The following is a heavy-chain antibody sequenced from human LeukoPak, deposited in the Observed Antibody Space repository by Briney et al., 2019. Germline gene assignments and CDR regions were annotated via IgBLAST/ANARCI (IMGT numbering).Heavy chain of an antibody. CDR3: ARSAGSSGYYHAFDI. J-gene: IGHJ3*02. V-gene: IGHV3-48*01. D-gene: IGHD3-22*01. Sequence: GGSLRLSCAASGFTFSSYSMNWVRQAPGKGLEWISYISSSSSTIYYADSVKGRFTISRDNSKNTLYLQMNSLRAEDTAVYYCARSAGSSGYYHAFDIWGQGTMVTVSS. CDR1: GFTFSSYS. CDR2: ISSSSSTI.